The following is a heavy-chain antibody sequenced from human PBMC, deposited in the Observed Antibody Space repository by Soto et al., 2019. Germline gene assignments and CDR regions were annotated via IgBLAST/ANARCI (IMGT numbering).Heavy chain of an antibody. Sequence: PSETLSLTCAVYGGSFSGYYWSWIRQPPGKGLEWIGEINHSGSTNCTPSLKSRVTISVDTSKNQFSLKLSSVTAADTAVYYCERGGGSGWFYYYYGMGVGGQGTTVNVSS. CDR1: GGSFSGYY. CDR2: INHSGST. D-gene: IGHD6-19*01. CDR3: ERGGGSGWFYYYYGMGV. V-gene: IGHV4-34*01. J-gene: IGHJ6*02.